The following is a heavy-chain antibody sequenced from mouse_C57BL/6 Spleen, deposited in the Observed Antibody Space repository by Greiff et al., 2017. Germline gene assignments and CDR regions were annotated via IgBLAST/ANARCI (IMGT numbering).Heavy chain of an antibody. CDR2: ISSGSSTI. D-gene: IGHD2-13*01. CDR3: ASGDGAMDY. V-gene: IGHV5-17*01. Sequence: DVKLVESGGGLVQPGGSMKLSCVASGFTFSNYWMNWVRQAPEKGLEWVAYISSGSSTIYYADTVKGRFTISRDNAKNTLFLQMTSLRSEDTAMYYCASGDGAMDYWGQGTSVTVSS. CDR1: GFTFSNYW. J-gene: IGHJ4*01.